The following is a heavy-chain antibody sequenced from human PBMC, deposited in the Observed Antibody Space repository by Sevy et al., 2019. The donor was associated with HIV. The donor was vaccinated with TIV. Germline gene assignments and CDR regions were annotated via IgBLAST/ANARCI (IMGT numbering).Heavy chain of an antibody. J-gene: IGHJ3*02. CDR2: ISSNGGST. V-gene: IGHV3-64D*06. Sequence: GGSLRLSCSASGFTFSSYAMHWVRQAPGKGLEYVSAISSNGGSTYYADSVKGRFTISRDNSKNTLYLQISSLRAEDTAVYYCVKDGGVRGVMRSAAFDIWGQGTMVTVSS. CDR1: GFTFSSYA. D-gene: IGHD3-10*01. CDR3: VKDGGVRGVMRSAAFDI.